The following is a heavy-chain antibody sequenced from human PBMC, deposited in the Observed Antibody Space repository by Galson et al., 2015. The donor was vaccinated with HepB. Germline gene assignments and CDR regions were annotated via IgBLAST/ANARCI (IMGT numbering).Heavy chain of an antibody. J-gene: IGHJ6*02. D-gene: IGHD3-10*01. Sequence: SVKVSCKASGYTFTRYYMHWVRQAPGQGLEWMGIINPSGGSTSYAQKFQGRVTMTRDTSTSTVYMELSSLRSEDTAVYYCARERANYYGSGSPTYGMDVWGQGTTVTVSS. CDR1: GYTFTRYY. V-gene: IGHV1-46*01. CDR2: INPSGGST. CDR3: ARERANYYGSGSPTYGMDV.